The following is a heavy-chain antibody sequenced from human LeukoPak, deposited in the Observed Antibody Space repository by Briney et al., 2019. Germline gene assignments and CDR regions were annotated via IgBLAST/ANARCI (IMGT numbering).Heavy chain of an antibody. Sequence: ASAKVSCKASGYTFTSYDINWVRQATGQGLEWMGWMNPNSGNTGYAQKFQGRVTMTRNTSISTAYMQLSSLRSEDTAVYYCARGSPFGVVDSGMDVWGQGTTVTGSS. CDR1: GYTFTSYD. V-gene: IGHV1-8*01. CDR2: MNPNSGNT. D-gene: IGHD3-3*01. J-gene: IGHJ6*02. CDR3: ARGSPFGVVDSGMDV.